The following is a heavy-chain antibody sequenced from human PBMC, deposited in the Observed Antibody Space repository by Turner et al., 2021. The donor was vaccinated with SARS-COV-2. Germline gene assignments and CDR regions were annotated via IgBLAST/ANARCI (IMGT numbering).Heavy chain of an antibody. Sequence: QLQLQESGPGLVKPSETLSLTCTVSGGSISSSCYYWGWIRRPPGKGLVWIGNFFGSGSTSDNPSLNSRVTRSVDTSKDQFALKLCSVTTADTAVYYCAKLMDTAMDYYGMDVWGQGTTVTVSS. CDR3: AKLMDTAMDYYGMDV. J-gene: IGHJ6*02. D-gene: IGHD5-18*01. V-gene: IGHV4-39*01. CDR2: FFGSGST. CDR1: GGSISSSCYY.